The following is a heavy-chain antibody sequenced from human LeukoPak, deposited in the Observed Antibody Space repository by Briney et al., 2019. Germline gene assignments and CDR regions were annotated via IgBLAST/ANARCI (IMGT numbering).Heavy chain of an antibody. Sequence: SETLSLTCAVYGGSFSGYYWSWIRQPPGKGLEWIGEINHSGSTNYNPSLKSRVTISVDTSKNQFSLKLSSVTAADTAVYYCARGTTYDFWTSRYYFDYWGQGTLVTVSS. CDR2: INHSGST. V-gene: IGHV4-34*01. D-gene: IGHD3-3*01. CDR1: GGSFSGYY. CDR3: ARGTTYDFWTSRYYFDY. J-gene: IGHJ4*02.